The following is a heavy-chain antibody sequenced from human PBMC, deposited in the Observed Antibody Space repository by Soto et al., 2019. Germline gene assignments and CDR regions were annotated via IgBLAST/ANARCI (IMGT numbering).Heavy chain of an antibody. D-gene: IGHD1-26*01. CDR3: AKVSRNSSARDFDY. CDR2: VNPNNGDT. Sequence: QVQLVQSGAELKKPGASVKVSCKASGYTFSNYDMKWVRQATGQGPEWIGWVNPNNGDTGYAQKFQGRVTLTTDISTTTAYMELTSLGSEDTAIYYCAKVSRNSSARDFDYWGQGTLITVSS. CDR1: GYTFSNYD. V-gene: IGHV1-8*01. J-gene: IGHJ4*02.